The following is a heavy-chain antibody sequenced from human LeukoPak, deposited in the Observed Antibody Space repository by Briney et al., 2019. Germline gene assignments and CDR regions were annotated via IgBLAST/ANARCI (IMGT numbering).Heavy chain of an antibody. D-gene: IGHD6-13*01. J-gene: IGHJ4*02. Sequence: SETLSLTCAVYGGSFSGYYWSWIPQPPGKGLEWIGEINHSGSTNYNPSLKSRVTISVDTSKDQFSLKLSSVTAADTAVYYCARGLAATPRDWGQGTLVTVSS. CDR1: GGSFSGYY. CDR2: INHSGST. V-gene: IGHV4-34*01. CDR3: ARGLAATPRD.